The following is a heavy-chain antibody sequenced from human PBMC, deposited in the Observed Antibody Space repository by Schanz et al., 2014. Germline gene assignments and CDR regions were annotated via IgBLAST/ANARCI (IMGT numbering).Heavy chain of an antibody. V-gene: IGHV3-30*18. CDR2: ISYHGSER. D-gene: IGHD3-22*01. CDR1: GFSFSDYG. J-gene: IGHJ4*02. CDR3: AKSYDTSGYSGFDY. Sequence: QVQLVESGGGVVQPGRSLRLSCPGSGFSFSDYGMHWVRQAPGRGLEWVAVISYHGSERYYADSVKGRFSISRDNSKNTLYLQMNSLRPEDTAVYFCAKSYDTSGYSGFDYWGQGTLVTVSS.